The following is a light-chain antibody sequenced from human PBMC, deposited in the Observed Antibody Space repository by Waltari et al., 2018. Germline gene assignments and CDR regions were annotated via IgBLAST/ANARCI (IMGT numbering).Light chain of an antibody. Sequence: EIVLTQSPGTLSLSPGERATLSCRASQSLSSTHLAWYQQKPGQAPRLLIYGASIRATGIPDRFSGSGARTEFTLTISRLEPEDFAVYYYQQYGTSPTFGQGTKVEIK. CDR3: QQYGTSPT. J-gene: IGKJ1*01. V-gene: IGKV3-20*01. CDR1: QSLSSTH. CDR2: GAS.